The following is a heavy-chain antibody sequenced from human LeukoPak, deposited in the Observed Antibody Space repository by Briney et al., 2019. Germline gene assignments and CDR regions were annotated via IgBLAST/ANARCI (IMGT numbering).Heavy chain of an antibody. D-gene: IGHD3-3*01. J-gene: IGHJ4*02. V-gene: IGHV4-39*01. CDR2: IYYSGST. CDR3: ARLQSTIFGVGYFDY. CDR1: GGSISSSSYY. Sequence: SETLSLTCTVSGGSISSSSYYWGWTRQPPGKGLEWIGSIYYSGSTYYNPSLKSRVTISVDTSKNQFSLKLSSVTAADTAVYYCARLQSTIFGVGYFDYWGQGTLVTVSS.